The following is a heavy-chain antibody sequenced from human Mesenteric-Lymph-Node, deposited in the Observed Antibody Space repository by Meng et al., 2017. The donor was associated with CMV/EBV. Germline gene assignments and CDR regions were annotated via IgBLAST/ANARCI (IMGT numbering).Heavy chain of an antibody. V-gene: IGHV3-20*04. CDR2: INWNGGST. J-gene: IGHJ4*02. CDR1: GFTFDDYG. D-gene: IGHD1-26*01. Sequence: CAASGFTFDDYGMSWVRQAPGKGLEWVSGINWNGGSTGYADSVKGRFTISRDNAKNSLYLQMNSLRAEDTALYYCASGGSRSENIDYWGQGTLVTVSS. CDR3: ASGGSRSENIDY.